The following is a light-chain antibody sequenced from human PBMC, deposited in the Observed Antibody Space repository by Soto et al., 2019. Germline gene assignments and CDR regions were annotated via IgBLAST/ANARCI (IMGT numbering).Light chain of an antibody. J-gene: IGLJ3*02. CDR1: SSHVGGYKY. Sequence: QSALTQPASVSGSPGQSVTISCTGTSSHVGGYKYVSWFQRHPGKAPKLMIYDVTNRPSGVSNRFSGSKSGNTATLTISGLQAEDEADYYCSSYTSSSTWVFGGGTQLTVL. CDR3: SSYTSSSTWV. CDR2: DVT. V-gene: IGLV2-14*01.